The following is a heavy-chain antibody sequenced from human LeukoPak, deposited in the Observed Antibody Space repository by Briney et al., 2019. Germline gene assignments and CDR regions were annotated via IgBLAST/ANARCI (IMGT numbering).Heavy chain of an antibody. CDR2: IIPIFGTA. CDR1: GGTFSSYA. Sequence: SVKVSCKASGGTFSSYAISWVRQAPGQGLGWMGGIIPIFGTANYAQKFQGRVTITADESTSTAYMELSSLRSEDTAVYYCARGPPNWGPDFWGQGTLITVSS. J-gene: IGHJ4*02. CDR3: ARGPPNWGPDF. V-gene: IGHV1-69*13. D-gene: IGHD7-27*01.